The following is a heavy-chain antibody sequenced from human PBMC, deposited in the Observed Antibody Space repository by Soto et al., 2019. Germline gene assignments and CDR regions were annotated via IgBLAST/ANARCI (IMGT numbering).Heavy chain of an antibody. Sequence: QVQLVQSGAEVKKPGSSVKVSCKASGGTFSSYAISWVRQAPGQGLEWMGGIIPIFGTANYAQKFQGRVTITADESTSTAYIELSSLRSEDTAVYYCAREWPFDYGDLNHFDYWGQGTLVTVSS. CDR1: GGTFSSYA. V-gene: IGHV1-69*01. D-gene: IGHD4-17*01. J-gene: IGHJ4*02. CDR3: AREWPFDYGDLNHFDY. CDR2: IIPIFGTA.